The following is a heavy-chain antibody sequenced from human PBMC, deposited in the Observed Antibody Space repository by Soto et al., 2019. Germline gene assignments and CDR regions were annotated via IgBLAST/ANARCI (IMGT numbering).Heavy chain of an antibody. D-gene: IGHD2-2*01. CDR2: IYHSGST. CDR3: ARGTSYYFGMDV. V-gene: IGHV4-30-2*01. Sequence: QLQLQESGSGLVKPSQTLSLTCAVSGGSISSGGYSWSWIRQPPGKGLEWSGYIYHSGSTYYIPSLGSRVTISVDRSKNQFSLRLSSVTAADTAVYYCARGTSYYFGMDVWGQGTTVTVSS. J-gene: IGHJ6*02. CDR1: GGSISSGGYS.